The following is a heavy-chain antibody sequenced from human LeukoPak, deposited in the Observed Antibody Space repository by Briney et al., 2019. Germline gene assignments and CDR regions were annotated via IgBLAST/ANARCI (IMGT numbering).Heavy chain of an antibody. J-gene: IGHJ4*02. CDR3: ARAQGNGLIDF. D-gene: IGHD3/OR15-3a*01. Sequence: PSETLSLTGTGSGCSISSSSYYWGWIRQPPGKGLELIGTIYYSGNTYYNPSLKSRVTISLDTTRNQFSLRLSSVTAADTADYYCARAQGNGLIDFWGQGTLVTVSS. CDR2: IYYSGNT. CDR1: GCSISSSSYY. V-gene: IGHV4-39*01.